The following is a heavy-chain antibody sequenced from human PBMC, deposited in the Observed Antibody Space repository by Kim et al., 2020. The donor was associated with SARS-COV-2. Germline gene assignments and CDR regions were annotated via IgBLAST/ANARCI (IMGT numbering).Heavy chain of an antibody. D-gene: IGHD1-26*01. Sequence: GGSLRLSCAASGFTFSSYSMNWVRQAPGKGLEWVSSISSSSSYIYYADSVKGRFTISRDNAKNSLYLQMNSLRAEDTAVYYCATFDLGARGHHIAYWGQGTLVTVSS. CDR2: ISSSSSYI. V-gene: IGHV3-21*01. CDR3: ATFDLGARGHHIAY. J-gene: IGHJ4*02. CDR1: GFTFSSYS.